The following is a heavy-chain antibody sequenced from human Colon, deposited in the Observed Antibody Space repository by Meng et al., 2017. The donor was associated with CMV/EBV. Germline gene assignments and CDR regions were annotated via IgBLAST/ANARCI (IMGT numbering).Heavy chain of an antibody. CDR1: GFTFSRNW. CDR3: ARGLWFGELLGGYYYGMDV. J-gene: IGHJ6*02. V-gene: IGHV3-7*04. Sequence: GESLKISCEVSGFTFSRNWFSWVRQAPEKGLEWVANINPDGSEKYYLDSVKGRFTIFRDNAKNSLYLQVNSLRVEDTAVYYCARGLWFGELLGGYYYGMDVWGQGTTVTVSS. CDR2: INPDGSEK. D-gene: IGHD3-10*01.